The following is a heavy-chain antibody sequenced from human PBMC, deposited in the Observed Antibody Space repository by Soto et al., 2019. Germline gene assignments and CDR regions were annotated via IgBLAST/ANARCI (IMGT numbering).Heavy chain of an antibody. J-gene: IGHJ6*02. CDR1: GGSISSYY. CDR2: IYYSGST. CDR3: ARVLREAEATDYGMDV. Sequence: QVQLQESGPGLVKPSETLSLTCTVSGGSISSYYWSWIRQPPGKGLEWIGYIYYSGSTNYNPSLKSRVTISVDTSKNQVSLKLSSVTAADTAVYYCARVLREAEATDYGMDVWGQGTTVTVSS. D-gene: IGHD1-26*01. V-gene: IGHV4-59*01.